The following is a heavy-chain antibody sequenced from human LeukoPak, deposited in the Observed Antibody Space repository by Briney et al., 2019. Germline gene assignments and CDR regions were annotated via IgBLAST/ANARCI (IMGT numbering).Heavy chain of an antibody. D-gene: IGHD6-19*01. CDR2: IYSGGST. CDR1: GFTVSSNY. V-gene: IGHV3-53*01. Sequence: QTGGSLRLSCAASGFTVSSNYMSWVRQAPGKGLEWVSVIYSGGSTYYADSVKGRFTISRDNSKNTLYLQMNSLRAEDTAVYYCASGQWLPYTLDYWGQGTLVTVSS. J-gene: IGHJ4*02. CDR3: ASGQWLPYTLDY.